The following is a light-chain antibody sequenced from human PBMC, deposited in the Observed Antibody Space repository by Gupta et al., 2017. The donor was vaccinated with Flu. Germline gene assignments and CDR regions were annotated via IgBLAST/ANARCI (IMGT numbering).Light chain of an antibody. CDR2: DSS. V-gene: IGKV3-11*01. CDR3: QQRSDWPGT. J-gene: IGKJ2*01. Sequence: PGTLSLSPGDRATLSCRASQSVGTYLAWYQQKAGQSPRLVIYDSSNRATGTPSRFSGSGSGTDFTLTISRLEPEDFAVYYCQQRSDWPGTFGQGTKLEI. CDR1: QSVGTY.